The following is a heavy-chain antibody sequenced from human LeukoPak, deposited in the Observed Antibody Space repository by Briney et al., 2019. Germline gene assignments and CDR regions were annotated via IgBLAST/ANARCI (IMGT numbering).Heavy chain of an antibody. CDR2: IYYSGSK. V-gene: IGHV4-59*08. Sequence: SETLSLTRTVTGGSIIQYFWSCIRPPRGKGGEGIGCIYYSGSKNYNPSLQSRVTIPVDTSKNQFSLKLSSVTAAGTAMYYCARTQHHHDSSPLPRVGYFDYWGQGTLVTVSS. D-gene: IGHD3-22*01. J-gene: IGHJ4*02. CDR3: ARTQHHHDSSPLPRVGYFDY. CDR1: GGSIIQYF.